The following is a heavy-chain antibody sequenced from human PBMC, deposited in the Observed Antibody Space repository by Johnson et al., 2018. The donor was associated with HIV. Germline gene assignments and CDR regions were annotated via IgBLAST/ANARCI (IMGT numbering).Heavy chain of an antibody. Sequence: QVQLVESGGGVVQPGRSLRLSCAASGFTFSSYGMHWVRQAPGKGLEWVAFIRYDGSNKYYADSVKGRFTISRDNSKNTPYLQMNSLRAEDTAVYYCARVPPSPYGSGSYGAFDIWGQGTMVTVSS. V-gene: IGHV3-30*02. CDR1: GFTFSSYG. CDR2: IRYDGSNK. J-gene: IGHJ3*02. CDR3: ARVPPSPYGSGSYGAFDI. D-gene: IGHD3-10*01.